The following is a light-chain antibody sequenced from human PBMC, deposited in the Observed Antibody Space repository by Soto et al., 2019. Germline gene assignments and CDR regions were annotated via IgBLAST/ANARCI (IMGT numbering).Light chain of an antibody. J-gene: IGKJ1*01. CDR2: AAS. CDR3: QKYNSAPLR. Sequence: DIQMTQSPSSLSASVGDRVTITCRASQGISNYLAWYQQKPGKVPKLLIYAASTLQSGVPSRLSGSGSGTDSSLTISSLQPEDVAPYYCQKYNSAPLRFGQGTKVEIK. V-gene: IGKV1-27*01. CDR1: QGISNY.